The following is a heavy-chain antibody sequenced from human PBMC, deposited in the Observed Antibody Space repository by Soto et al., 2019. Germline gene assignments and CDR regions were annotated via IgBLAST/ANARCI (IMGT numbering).Heavy chain of an antibody. CDR2: IYYSGST. J-gene: IGHJ4*02. CDR1: GGSIIRGDYY. D-gene: IGHD2-15*01. CDR3: AGWLGKGTHFDY. Sequence: QVQLQESGPGLVKPSQTLSLTCTVSGGSIIRGDYYWSWIRQPPGKGLEWIGYIYYSGSTYYNPYLESRVTRSVDTSNNPFSRKLSFVPAAETAVDYGAGWLGKGTHFDYWGQGTLVTVSS. V-gene: IGHV4-30-4*01.